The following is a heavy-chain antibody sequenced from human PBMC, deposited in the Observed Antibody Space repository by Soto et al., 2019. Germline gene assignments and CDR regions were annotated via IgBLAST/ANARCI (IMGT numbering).Heavy chain of an antibody. CDR3: ARSPRAAPPNY. J-gene: IGHJ4*02. V-gene: IGHV3-11*06. Sequence: GGSLRLSCAASGFTFSDYYMSWIRQAPGKGLEWVSYISSSSSYTNYADSVKGRFTISRDNAKNSLYLPMNSLRAEDTAVYYCARSPRAAPPNYWGQGTLVTVSS. CDR2: ISSSSSYT. CDR1: GFTFSDYY. D-gene: IGHD6-6*01.